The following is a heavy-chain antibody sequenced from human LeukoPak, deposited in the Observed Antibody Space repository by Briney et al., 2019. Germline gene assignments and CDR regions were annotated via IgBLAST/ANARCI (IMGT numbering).Heavy chain of an antibody. CDR3: ARDLKSSSPGFDL. J-gene: IGHJ2*01. D-gene: IGHD6-6*01. V-gene: IGHV1-46*01. CDR2: IDPSGGST. CDR1: GYIFTSYY. Sequence: ASVKVSCKASGYIFTSYYMHWVRQAPGQGLEWMGVIDPSGGSTTYAQNFQGRVTMTRDTSISTAYMELSRLRSDDTAVYYCARDLKSSSPGFDLWGRGTLVTVSS.